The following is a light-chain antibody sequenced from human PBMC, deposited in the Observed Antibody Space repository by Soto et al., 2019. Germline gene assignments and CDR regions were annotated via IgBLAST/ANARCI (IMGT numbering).Light chain of an antibody. V-gene: IGLV1-44*01. CDR3: AAWDDSLKGVV. Sequence: QSVLTQPPSASGTPGQRVTISCSGSSSNIGSNTVNWYQQLPGTAPQLLIYSNNQRPSGVPDRFSGSESGTSASLAISGLQSEDEADYYCAAWDDSLKGVVFGGGTKLTVL. CDR2: SNN. J-gene: IGLJ2*01. CDR1: SSNIGSNT.